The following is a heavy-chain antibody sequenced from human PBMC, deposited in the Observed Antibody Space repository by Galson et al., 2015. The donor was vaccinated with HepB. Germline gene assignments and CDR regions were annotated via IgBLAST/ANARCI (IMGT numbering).Heavy chain of an antibody. CDR3: GPHLWFGDLLAET. CDR1: GFNFRNVW. D-gene: IGHD3-10*01. J-gene: IGHJ5*02. Sequence: SLRLSCAASGFNFRNVWMTWLRQAPGKGLEWVGRIKSQREGGTADYAAPVRGRFRIARDDSAKRLYLQMNSLTTEDTAIYYCGPHLWFGDLLAETWGRGTLVSVSS. CDR2: IKSQREGGTA. V-gene: IGHV3-15*01.